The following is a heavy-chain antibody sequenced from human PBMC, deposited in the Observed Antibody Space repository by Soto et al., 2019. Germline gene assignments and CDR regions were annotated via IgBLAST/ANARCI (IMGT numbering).Heavy chain of an antibody. CDR1: GGTFSSYA. CDR2: IIPIFGTA. Sequence: QVQLVQSGAEVKKPGSSVKVSCKASGGTFSSYAISWVRQAPGQGLEWMGGIIPIFGTANYAQKFQGRVMITAEESTSTADMELSRLRSEDTAVYYCARLLAQYYYYYGMDVWGQGTTVTVSS. D-gene: IGHD2-21*01. CDR3: ARLLAQYYYYYGMDV. V-gene: IGHV1-69*12. J-gene: IGHJ6*02.